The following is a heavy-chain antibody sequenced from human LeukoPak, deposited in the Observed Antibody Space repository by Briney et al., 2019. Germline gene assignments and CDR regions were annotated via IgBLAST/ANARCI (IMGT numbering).Heavy chain of an antibody. CDR1: GFTFSRYW. D-gene: IGHD1-26*01. Sequence: GGSLRLSCAASGFTFSRYWMHRVRQAPGKGLVWVSRINSDGSRTSYADSVKGRFTISRDNSKNTLYLQMNSLRAEDTAVYYCAKAHSGYYDYYMDVWGKGTTVTVSS. J-gene: IGHJ6*03. CDR3: AKAHSGYYDYYMDV. V-gene: IGHV3-74*01. CDR2: INSDGSRT.